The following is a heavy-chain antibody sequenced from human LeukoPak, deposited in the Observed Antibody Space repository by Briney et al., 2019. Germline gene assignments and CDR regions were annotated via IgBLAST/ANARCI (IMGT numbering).Heavy chain of an antibody. CDR2: ISTDTGNT. CDR3: ARGATYGSNSWTLRWDYFDS. D-gene: IGHD6-13*01. J-gene: IGHJ4*02. CDR1: GYTFKSYD. Sequence: GALVKVSCKCSGYTFKSYDVTWVRQAPGQGLEWMGWISTDTGNTNYAQSLQGRVTMTTDTSTTTAYMELRSLRSDDTAVYYCARGATYGSNSWTLRWDYFDSWGQGTLVTVSS. V-gene: IGHV1-18*01.